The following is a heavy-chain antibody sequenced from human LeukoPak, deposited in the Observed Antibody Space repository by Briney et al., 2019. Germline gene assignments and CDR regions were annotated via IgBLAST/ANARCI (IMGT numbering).Heavy chain of an antibody. V-gene: IGHV4-4*07. CDR1: GGSISSYY. D-gene: IGHD3-9*01. CDR2: IYTSGST. CDR3: ARGPYPSNFDWFPL. Sequence: SETLSLTCTVSGGSISSYYWSWIRQPAGKGLEWIGRIYTSGSTNYNPSLKSRVAMSVDTSKNQFSLKLSSVTAADTAVYYCARGPYPSNFDWFPLWGQGTLVTVSS. J-gene: IGHJ1*01.